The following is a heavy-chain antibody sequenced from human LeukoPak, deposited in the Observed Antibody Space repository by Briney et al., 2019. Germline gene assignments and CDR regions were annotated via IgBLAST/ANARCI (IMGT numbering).Heavy chain of an antibody. J-gene: IGHJ4*02. V-gene: IGHV3-53*01. Sequence: PGGSLRLSCAASGFTVSRNYMSWVRQAPGKGLEWVSLLYSAGTTYYADSVKRRFTISRDNSKNTLYLQMNSLRAEDTAVYYCARTNSYDYFDYWGQGTLVTVSS. CDR1: GFTVSRNY. CDR3: ARTNSYDYFDY. D-gene: IGHD5-18*01. CDR2: LYSAGTT.